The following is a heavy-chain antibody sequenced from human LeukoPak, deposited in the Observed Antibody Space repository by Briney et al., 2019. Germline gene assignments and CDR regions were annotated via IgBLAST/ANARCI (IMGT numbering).Heavy chain of an antibody. CDR3: AREGGYDILTGYDIKYYFDY. V-gene: IGHV4-61*02. D-gene: IGHD3-9*01. CDR2: IYTSGST. Sequence: PSETLSLTCTVSGGSISSGSYYWSWIRQPAGKGLEWIGRIYTSGSTNYNPSLKSRVTISVDTSKNQFSLKLSSVTAADTAVYYCAREGGYDILTGYDIKYYFDYWGQGTLVTVSS. CDR1: GGSISSGSYY. J-gene: IGHJ4*02.